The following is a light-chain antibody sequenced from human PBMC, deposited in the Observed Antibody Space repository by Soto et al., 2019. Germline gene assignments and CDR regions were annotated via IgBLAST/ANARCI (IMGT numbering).Light chain of an antibody. V-gene: IGLV2-11*01. CDR3: CSYAGNYV. Sequence: QSALTQPRSVSGSPGQSVTISCTGTSSDFGDYNYVSWYQQHPGKAPKLMIYDVSKRPSGVPDRFSGSKSANTASLTISGLQAEDEADYYCCSYAGNYVFGSGTKLTVL. J-gene: IGLJ1*01. CDR1: SSDFGDYNY. CDR2: DVS.